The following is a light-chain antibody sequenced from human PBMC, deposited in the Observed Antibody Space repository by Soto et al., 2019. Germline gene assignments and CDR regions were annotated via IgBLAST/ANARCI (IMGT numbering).Light chain of an antibody. CDR1: QSVGST. V-gene: IGKV3-20*01. J-gene: IGKJ2*01. CDR2: GAS. Sequence: EIVLTQSPGTLSLSPGDRATVSCRASQSVGSTLAWYQHRPGQSPRLLIYGASIRPTGIPDRFSGSGSGTDFTLTIGRLECEDFALYYCQQFDGSYTFCQGTKVE. CDR3: QQFDGSYT.